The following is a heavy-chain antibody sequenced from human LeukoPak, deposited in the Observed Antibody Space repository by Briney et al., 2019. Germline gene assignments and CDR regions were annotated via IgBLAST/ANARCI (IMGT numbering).Heavy chain of an antibody. CDR3: AKALGCSSTSCFSTGGFDP. CDR2: ISYDGSNK. D-gene: IGHD2-2*01. CDR1: GFTFSSYG. J-gene: IGHJ5*02. Sequence: GGSLRLSCAASGFTFSSYGMHWVRQASGKGLEWVAVISYDGSNKYYADSVKGRFTISRDNSKNTLYLQMNSLRAEDTAVYYCAKALGCSSTSCFSTGGFDPWGQGTLVTVSS. V-gene: IGHV3-30*18.